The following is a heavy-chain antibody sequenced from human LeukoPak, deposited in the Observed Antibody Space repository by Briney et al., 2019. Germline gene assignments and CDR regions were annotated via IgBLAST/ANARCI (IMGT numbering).Heavy chain of an antibody. CDR3: ARSRSGYYYFDY. Sequence: GGSLRLSCAASGLTVSSSYMSWVRQAPGKGLEWVSLIYSGGSTYYADSVKGRFTISRDNSKNTLYLQMNSLRAEDTAVYYCARSRSGYYYFDYWGQGTLVTVSS. J-gene: IGHJ4*02. CDR1: GLTVSSSY. CDR2: IYSGGST. D-gene: IGHD3-22*01. V-gene: IGHV3-66*01.